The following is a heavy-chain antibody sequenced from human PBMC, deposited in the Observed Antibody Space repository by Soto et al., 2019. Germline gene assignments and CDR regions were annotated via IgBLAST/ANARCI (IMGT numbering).Heavy chain of an antibody. CDR3: ARRLGMLHAFDI. D-gene: IGHD2-8*01. CDR2: IYWSGDM. V-gene: IGHV2-5*01. Sequence: QITLKESGPTLAKPTQTLTLTCTFSGFSLSTNGVGVAWIRQHPGKALEWLALIYWSGDMRYGPSLKSRLTITKDTSKNQVVLTMTNMDPVDRGTYYCARRLGMLHAFDIWGQGTKVTVS. CDR1: GFSLSTNGVG. J-gene: IGHJ3*02.